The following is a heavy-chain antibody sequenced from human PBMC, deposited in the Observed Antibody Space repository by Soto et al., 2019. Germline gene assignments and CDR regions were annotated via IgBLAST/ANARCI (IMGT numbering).Heavy chain of an antibody. CDR2: IYHSGST. D-gene: IGHD6-19*01. V-gene: IGHV4-30-2*01. Sequence: QLQLQESGSGLVKPSQTLSLTCAVSGGSISRGGYSWSWIRQPPGKGLEWIGYIYHSGSTYYNPSLKSRVTISVDRSKNQFSLKLSSVTAADTAVYYCARVAAVAGTWYFDLWGRGTLVTVSS. CDR3: ARVAAVAGTWYFDL. CDR1: GGSISRGGYS. J-gene: IGHJ2*01.